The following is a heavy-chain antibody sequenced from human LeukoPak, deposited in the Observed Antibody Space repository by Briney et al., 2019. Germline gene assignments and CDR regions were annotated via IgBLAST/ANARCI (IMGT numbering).Heavy chain of an antibody. CDR3: AKSRSGSSNWALRIFDN. V-gene: IGHV3-23*01. J-gene: IGHJ4*02. D-gene: IGHD6-13*01. Sequence: GGSLRLSCTVSGSPFGSEAMSWVRQAPGRGLEWVSSISPAGGTTYYAASVKGRFTISRDNSKNTLYVQMNSLRVEDTAVYYCAKSRSGSSNWALRIFDNWGQGTLVSVSS. CDR2: ISPAGGTT. CDR1: GSPFGSEA.